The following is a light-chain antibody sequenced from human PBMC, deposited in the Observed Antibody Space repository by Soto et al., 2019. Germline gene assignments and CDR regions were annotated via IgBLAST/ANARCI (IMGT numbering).Light chain of an antibody. V-gene: IGKV3-15*01. CDR3: QQYNHWPRMLS. CDR1: QSLTSN. CDR2: DTS. J-gene: IGKJ4*01. Sequence: EIILTQSPATLYVSPGERATLSCRASQSLTSNLALYQQRPGQAPRLLIYDTSTRATDIPARFSGSGSGTEFTLTIASLQSEDFAVYYCQQYNHWPRMLSFGGGTRVGI.